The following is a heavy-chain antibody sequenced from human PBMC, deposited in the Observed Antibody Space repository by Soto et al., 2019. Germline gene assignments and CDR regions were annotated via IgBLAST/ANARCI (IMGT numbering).Heavy chain of an antibody. D-gene: IGHD6-19*01. CDR2: IYYSGST. Sequence: PSETLSLTCTVSGGSISSSSYYWGWIRQPPGKGLERIGSIYYSGSTYYNPSLKSRVTISVDTSKNQFSLKLSSVTAADTAVYYCASQTQWLSDDAYYYGMDVWGQGTTVTV. V-gene: IGHV4-39*01. J-gene: IGHJ6*02. CDR3: ASQTQWLSDDAYYYGMDV. CDR1: GGSISSSSYY.